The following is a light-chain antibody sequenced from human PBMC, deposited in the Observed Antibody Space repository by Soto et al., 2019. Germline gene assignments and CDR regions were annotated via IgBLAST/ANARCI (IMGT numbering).Light chain of an antibody. CDR2: DAS. CDR1: QGIMKV. J-gene: IGKJ4*01. CDR3: QQVNSYPLT. V-gene: IGKV1-9*01. Sequence: IQLTQSPSSLSASVGDRVTITCRASQGIMKVLAWYQQSPGQAPKLLIYDASTLQTGVPSRFSGSGSGTEFTLTISSLQLEDFASYYCQQVNSYPLTVGGGTKIEIK.